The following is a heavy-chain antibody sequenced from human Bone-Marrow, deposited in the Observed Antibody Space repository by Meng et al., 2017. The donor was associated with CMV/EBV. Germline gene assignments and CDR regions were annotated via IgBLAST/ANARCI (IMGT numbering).Heavy chain of an antibody. D-gene: IGHD2-2*01. CDR1: GFTFSSYA. Sequence: GGSLRLSCAASGFTFSSYAMHWVRQAPGKGLEWVAVISYDGSNKYYADSVKGRFTISRDNSKNTLYLQMNSLRAEDTAVYYYARGGGEGYCSSTSCPHYYYYGTDVWGQGTTVTVSS. CDR3: ARGGGEGYCSSTSCPHYYYYGTDV. J-gene: IGHJ6*01. V-gene: IGHV3-30*04. CDR2: ISYDGSNK.